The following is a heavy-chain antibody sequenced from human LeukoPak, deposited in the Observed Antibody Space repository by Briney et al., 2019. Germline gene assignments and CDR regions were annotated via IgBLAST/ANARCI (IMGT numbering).Heavy chain of an antibody. J-gene: IGHJ3*02. CDR3: ARYRYASAFDI. D-gene: IGHD2-2*01. V-gene: IGHV4-34*01. Sequence: PSETLSLTCAVYGESFSGYYWSWIRQPPGKGLEWIGEINHSGSTNYNPSLKSRVTISVDTSKNQFSLKLSSVTAADTAVYYCARYRYASAFDIWGQGTMVTVPS. CDR1: GESFSGYY. CDR2: INHSGST.